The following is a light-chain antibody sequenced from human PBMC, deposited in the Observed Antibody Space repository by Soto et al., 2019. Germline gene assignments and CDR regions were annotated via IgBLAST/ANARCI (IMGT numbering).Light chain of an antibody. Sequence: EIVMTQSPATLSVSPGERATLSCRASQTVSSNLAWYKQKPGQAPRLLIYGASTRATGSPARFSGSGSGTEFTLTISSLQSEDFAVYYCQQYNNWPRTFGPGTKVDIK. CDR2: GAS. CDR1: QTVSSN. CDR3: QQYNNWPRT. V-gene: IGKV3-15*01. J-gene: IGKJ3*01.